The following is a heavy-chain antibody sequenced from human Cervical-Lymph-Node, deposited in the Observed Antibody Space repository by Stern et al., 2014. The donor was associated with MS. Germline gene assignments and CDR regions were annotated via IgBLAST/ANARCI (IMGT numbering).Heavy chain of an antibody. D-gene: IGHD2-15*01. J-gene: IGHJ6*02. CDR2: IKPNSGGT. V-gene: IGHV1-2*06. CDR3: ARSNYCSGGSCYYYYGMDV. Sequence: VQLVQSGAEVKKPGASVKVSCKASGYTFTGYYMHWVRQAPGQGLEWMGRIKPNSGGTNYAQKFQGRVTMTRDTSISTAYMELSRLRSDDTAVYYCARSNYCSGGSCYYYYGMDVWGQGTTVTVSS. CDR1: GYTFTGYY.